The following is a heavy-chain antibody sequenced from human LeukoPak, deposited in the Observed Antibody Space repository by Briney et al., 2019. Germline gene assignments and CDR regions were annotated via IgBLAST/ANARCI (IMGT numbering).Heavy chain of an antibody. V-gene: IGHV3-9*03. CDR3: AKGPEGYYYMDV. CDR2: ISWNSGSI. Sequence: PGGSLRLSCAASGFTFDDYAMHWVRHAPGKGLEWVSGISWNSGSICYADSVKGRFTISRDNAKNSLYLQMNSLRAEDMALYYCAKGPEGYYYMDVWGKGTTVTVSS. CDR1: GFTFDDYA. J-gene: IGHJ6*03.